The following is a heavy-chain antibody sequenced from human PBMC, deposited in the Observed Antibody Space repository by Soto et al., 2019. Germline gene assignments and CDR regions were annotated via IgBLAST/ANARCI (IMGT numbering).Heavy chain of an antibody. CDR1: GLTFSNYA. J-gene: IGHJ4*02. Sequence: EVRLLESGGGLVQPGGSLRLSCAVSGLTFSNYAMTWVRQAPGKGLEWISSIPGGGESTYYADSVKGRFTISRDNSKNTLFLQMDSLSAEDTALYYCVILSLTAKDLDYWGQGTLVTVSS. CDR3: VILSLTAKDLDY. V-gene: IGHV3-23*01. D-gene: IGHD2-21*02. CDR2: IPGGGEST.